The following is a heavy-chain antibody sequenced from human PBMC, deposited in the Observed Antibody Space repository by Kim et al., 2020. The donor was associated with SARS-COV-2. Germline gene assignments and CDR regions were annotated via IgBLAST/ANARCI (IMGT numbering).Heavy chain of an antibody. CDR1: GFTFSNYA. V-gene: IGHV3-23*01. CDR2: ISASGDRT. CDR3: ANVYLQLWYFDY. Sequence: GGSLRLSCVASGFTFSNYAMNWVRQAPGKGLGWVSGISASGDRTYYADSVKGRFSVSRDNSKNTLFLQMDSLRGEDTAVYYCANVYLQLWYFDYWGQGAL. D-gene: IGHD1-1*01. J-gene: IGHJ4*02.